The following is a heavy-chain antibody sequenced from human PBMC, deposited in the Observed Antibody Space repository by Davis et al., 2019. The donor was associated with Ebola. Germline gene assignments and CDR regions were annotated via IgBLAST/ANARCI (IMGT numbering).Heavy chain of an antibody. Sequence: SETLSLTCTVSGYSISSGYYWGWIRQPPGKGLEWIGSIYHSGSTYYSPSLKSRVTMSVDTSKNQFSLKLSSVTAADTAVYYCARDKFDILTDHYFDYWGQGTLVTVSS. CDR2: IYHSGST. V-gene: IGHV4-38-2*02. D-gene: IGHD3-9*01. CDR1: GYSISSGYY. J-gene: IGHJ4*02. CDR3: ARDKFDILTDHYFDY.